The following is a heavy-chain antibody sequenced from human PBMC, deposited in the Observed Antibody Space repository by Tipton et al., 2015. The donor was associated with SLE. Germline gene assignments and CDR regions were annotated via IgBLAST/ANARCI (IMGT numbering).Heavy chain of an antibody. CDR3: ARESVDWYFGL. Sequence: TLSLTCTVSGGSISSSSYYWGWIRQPPGKGLEWIGSIYYSGRTYYNPSLKSRVTISVDTSKNQFSLKLSSVTAADTAVYYCARESVDWYFGLWGRGTLVTVSS. D-gene: IGHD2-15*01. CDR1: GGSISSSSYY. V-gene: IGHV4-39*07. CDR2: IYYSGRT. J-gene: IGHJ2*01.